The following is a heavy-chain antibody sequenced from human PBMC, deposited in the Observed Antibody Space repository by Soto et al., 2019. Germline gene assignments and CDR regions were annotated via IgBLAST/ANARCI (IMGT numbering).Heavy chain of an antibody. CDR3: TRDRSMYYGMDV. D-gene: IGHD2-8*01. Sequence: QVQLVQSGGEVKKPGASVKVSCKATGYTFTSFGISWVRQAPGQGLEWMGWISAYNGNTNYAQKLQGRVTMTTDTSTSTAYMELRSLTSDDTAVYYCTRDRSMYYGMDVWGQGTTVTVSS. CDR1: GYTFTSFG. V-gene: IGHV1-18*01. J-gene: IGHJ6*02. CDR2: ISAYNGNT.